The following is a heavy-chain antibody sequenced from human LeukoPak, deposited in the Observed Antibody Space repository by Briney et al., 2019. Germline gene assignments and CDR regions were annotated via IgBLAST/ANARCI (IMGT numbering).Heavy chain of an antibody. D-gene: IGHD3-22*01. V-gene: IGHV4-4*07. Sequence: SETLSLTCTVSGGSISSYYWSWIRQPAGKGLEWIGRIYTSGSTNYNPSLKSRVTMSVDTSKSQFSLKLSSVTAADTAVYYCARDRYYYDSSGYYSTLFDYWGQGTLVTVSS. J-gene: IGHJ4*02. CDR1: GGSISSYY. CDR2: IYTSGST. CDR3: ARDRYYYDSSGYYSTLFDY.